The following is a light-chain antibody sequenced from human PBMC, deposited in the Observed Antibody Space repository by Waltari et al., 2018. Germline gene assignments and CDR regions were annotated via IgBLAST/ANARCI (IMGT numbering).Light chain of an antibody. Sequence: EIVLTQSPGTLSLSPGERAAVSCRASQTVSSSHLAWSQQKPGQAPRLLIYGASTRASGIPDRFSGGGFGTDFTLTIDRLEPEDFAVYYCHQYSSTPWTFGQETRVEIK. J-gene: IGKJ1*01. CDR3: HQYSSTPWT. V-gene: IGKV3-20*01. CDR2: GAS. CDR1: QTVSSSH.